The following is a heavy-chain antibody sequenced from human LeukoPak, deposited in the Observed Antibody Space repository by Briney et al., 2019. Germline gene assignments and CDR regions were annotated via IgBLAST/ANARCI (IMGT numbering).Heavy chain of an antibody. Sequence: GGSLRLSCAASGFTFSSYAMSWVRQAPGKGLEWVSGISWNSGSIGYADSVKGRFTISRDNSKNTLYLQMNSLRAEDTAVYYCASGGITMVRGVIPEGDYFDYWGQGTLVTVSS. CDR3: ASGGITMVRGVIPEGDYFDY. CDR1: GFTFSSYA. J-gene: IGHJ4*02. CDR2: ISWNSGSI. D-gene: IGHD3-10*01. V-gene: IGHV3-23*01.